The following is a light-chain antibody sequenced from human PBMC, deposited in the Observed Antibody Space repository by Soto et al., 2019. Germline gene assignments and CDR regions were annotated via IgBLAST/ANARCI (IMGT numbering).Light chain of an antibody. CDR2: AAS. J-gene: IGKJ5*01. V-gene: IGKV1-39*01. CDR1: QSISTY. CDR3: QQYGGSPIT. Sequence: EILLAQSPFSLSASVGDRGTITCRASQSISTYLNWYQQKKGKAPKMLIYAASSLQSGVPSRFSGSGYGTDFNLTISRLEPEDFALYYCQQYGGSPITFGLGTRLEIK.